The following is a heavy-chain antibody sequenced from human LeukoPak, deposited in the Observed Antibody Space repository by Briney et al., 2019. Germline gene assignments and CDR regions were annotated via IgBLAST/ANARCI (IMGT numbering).Heavy chain of an antibody. CDR1: GFSFSDYY. CDR2: ISQSGADI. CDR3: ARDIRAVGVTLYFDY. D-gene: IGHD1-26*01. Sequence: GGSLRLSCTASGFSFSDYYMSWIRQAPVEGLEWLSFISQSGADIHYADSVRGRFIISRDNAQNSLYLQMNSLRAEDTAVYYCARDIRAVGVTLYFDYWGQGALVTVSS. J-gene: IGHJ4*02. V-gene: IGHV3-11*01.